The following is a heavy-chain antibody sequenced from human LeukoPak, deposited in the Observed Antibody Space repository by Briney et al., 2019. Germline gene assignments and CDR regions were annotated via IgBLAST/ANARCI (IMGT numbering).Heavy chain of an antibody. CDR2: INPSGGT. CDR3: ALGGVVTATPFDY. D-gene: IGHD2-15*01. V-gene: IGHV1-2*02. CDR1: GYTFTSYY. Sequence: GASVKVSCKASGYTFTSYYMHWVRQAPGQGLEWMGIINPSGGTNYAQKFQGRVTMTRDTSISTAYMELSRLRSDDTAVYYCALGGVVTATPFDYWGQGTLVTVSS. J-gene: IGHJ4*02.